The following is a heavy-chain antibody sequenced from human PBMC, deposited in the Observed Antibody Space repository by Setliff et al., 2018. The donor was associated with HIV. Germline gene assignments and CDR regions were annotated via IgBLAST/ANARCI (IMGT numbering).Heavy chain of an antibody. CDR2: IYYSGNT. J-gene: IGHJ4*02. CDR3: ANSGHWELLQYFDS. V-gene: IGHV4-34*01. Sequence: SETLSLTCAVYIGSFSDYYWSWIRQSPGKGLEWIGNIYYSGNTDYNPSLKSRVTISVETSKNQFFLKVTSVTAADTAVYYCANSGHWELLQYFDSWGQGTLVTVSS. D-gene: IGHD1-26*01. CDR1: IGSFSDYY.